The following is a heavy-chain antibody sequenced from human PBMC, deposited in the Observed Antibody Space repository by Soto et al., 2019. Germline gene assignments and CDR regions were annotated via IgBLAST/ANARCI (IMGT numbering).Heavy chain of an antibody. Sequence: GGSLRLSCAASGFTFSSYGMHWVRQAPGKGLEWVAVISYDGSNKYYADSVKGRFTISRDNSKNTLYLQMNSLRAEDTAVYYCAKDPLLRTVTSHGIDYWGQGTLVTVSS. D-gene: IGHD4-17*01. V-gene: IGHV3-30*18. CDR2: ISYDGSNK. CDR1: GFTFSSYG. CDR3: AKDPLLRTVTSHGIDY. J-gene: IGHJ4*02.